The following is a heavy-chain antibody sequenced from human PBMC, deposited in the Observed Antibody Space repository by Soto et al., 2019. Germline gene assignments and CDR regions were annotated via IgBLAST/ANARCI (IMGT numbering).Heavy chain of an antibody. CDR3: ARTLDIVLVPAASRGRHLDY. CDR2: ISYDGSNK. D-gene: IGHD2-2*03. V-gene: IGHV3-30-3*01. CDR1: GFTFSSYA. Sequence: QVQLVESGGGVVQPGRSLRLSCAASGFTFSSYAMHWVRQAPGKGLEWVAVISYDGSNKYYADSVKGRFTISRDNSKNQRYLQMNSLRAEDTAVYYCARTLDIVLVPAASRGRHLDYWGQGTLVTVSS. J-gene: IGHJ4*02.